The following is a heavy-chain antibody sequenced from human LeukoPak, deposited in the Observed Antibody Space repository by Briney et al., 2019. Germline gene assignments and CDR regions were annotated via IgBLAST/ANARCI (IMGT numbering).Heavy chain of an antibody. Sequence: SETLSLTCAVSGYSISSGYYWGWIRQPPGKGLEWIGSIYHSGSTYYNPSLKSRVTISVDTSKNQFSLKLSSVTAPDTAVYYCAGNSGSYFMSFDYWGQGTLVTVSS. V-gene: IGHV4-38-2*01. CDR2: IYHSGST. D-gene: IGHD1-26*01. CDR1: GYSISSGYY. J-gene: IGHJ4*02. CDR3: AGNSGSYFMSFDY.